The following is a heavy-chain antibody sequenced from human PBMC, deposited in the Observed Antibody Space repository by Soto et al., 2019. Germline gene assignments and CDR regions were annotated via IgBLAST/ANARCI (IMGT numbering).Heavy chain of an antibody. V-gene: IGHV3-13*04. CDR3: ARGTMIGSMDV. J-gene: IGHJ6*02. CDR1: GFTFSSYD. D-gene: IGHD3-22*01. Sequence: PGGSLRLSCAASGFTFSSYDMHWVRQATGKGLEWVSAIGTAGDTYYPGSVKGRFTISRENAKNSLYLQMNSLRAGDTAVYYCARGTMIGSMDVWGQGTTVTVSS. CDR2: IGTAGDT.